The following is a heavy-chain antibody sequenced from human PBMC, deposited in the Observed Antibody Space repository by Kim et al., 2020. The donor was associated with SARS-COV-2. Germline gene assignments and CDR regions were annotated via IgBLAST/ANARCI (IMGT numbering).Heavy chain of an antibody. D-gene: IGHD4-17*01. V-gene: IGHV3-33*01. J-gene: IGHJ6*03. CDR1: GFTFSSYG. CDR2: IWYDGSNK. Sequence: GGSLRLSCAASGFTFSSYGMHWVRQAPGKGLEWVAVIWYDGSNKYYADSVKGRFTISRDNSKNTLYLQMNSLRAEDTAVNYCARDRSGARYYYMDVWGKGTTGTVSS. CDR3: ARDRSGARYYYMDV.